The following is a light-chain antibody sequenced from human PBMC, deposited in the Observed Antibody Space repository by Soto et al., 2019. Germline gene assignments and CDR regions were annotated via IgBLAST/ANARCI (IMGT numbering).Light chain of an antibody. CDR3: QQYYSFPLT. V-gene: IGKV1D-8*03. Sequence: VIWMTQSPSLLSASTGDRVTISCRMSQGISNYLAWYQQKPGKAPELLIYAAYTLQSGVPTRFSGSGSGTDFTFTISCLQSEDFATYYYQQYYSFPLTFGQGTKVDIK. CDR2: AAY. CDR1: QGISNY. J-gene: IGKJ1*01.